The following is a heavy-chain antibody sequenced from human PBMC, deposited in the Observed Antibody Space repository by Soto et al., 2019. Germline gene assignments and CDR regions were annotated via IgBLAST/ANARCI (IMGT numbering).Heavy chain of an antibody. Sequence: GGSLRLSCAASGFTFSSYAMKWVRQAPGKGLEWVAVISFDGSNKYYADSVKGRFTISRDNSKDTLYLQMNSLRAEDTAVYFCARGPSSLTRFDYWGQGTLVTVSS. CDR1: GFTFSSYA. CDR3: ARGPSSLTRFDY. CDR2: ISFDGSNK. J-gene: IGHJ4*02. D-gene: IGHD2-2*01. V-gene: IGHV3-30-3*01.